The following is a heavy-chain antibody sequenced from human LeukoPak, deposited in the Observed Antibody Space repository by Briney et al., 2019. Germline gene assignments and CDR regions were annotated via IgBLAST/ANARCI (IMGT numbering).Heavy chain of an antibody. CDR1: GFTFRSHA. CDR2: IYENGGTT. V-gene: IGHV3-23*01. D-gene: IGHD2-21*01. CDR3: AKDFRIGYSAHFDY. Sequence: GGPLRLSCVGSGFTFRSHAMSWVRQAPEKGLEFVSGIYENGGTTYYADSVKGRFSISRDNSKNTLYLQMDSLRGEDTAVYYCAKDFRIGYSAHFDYWGQGALVTVSS. J-gene: IGHJ4*02.